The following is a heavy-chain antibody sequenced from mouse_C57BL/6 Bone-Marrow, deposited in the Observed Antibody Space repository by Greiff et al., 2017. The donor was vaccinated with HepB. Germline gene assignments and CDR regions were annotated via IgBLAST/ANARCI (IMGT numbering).Heavy chain of an antibody. D-gene: IGHD1-1*01. J-gene: IGHJ2*01. CDR1: GYTFTSYW. CDR2: IYPSDSET. Sequence: QVQLQQPGAELVRPGSSVKLSCKASGYTFTSYWMDWVKQRPGQGLEWIGNIYPSDSETHYNQKFKDKATLTVDKSSSTAYMQLSSLTSEDSAVYYCARRGGITVVADFDYWGQGTTLTVSS. V-gene: IGHV1-61*01. CDR3: ARRGGITVVADFDY.